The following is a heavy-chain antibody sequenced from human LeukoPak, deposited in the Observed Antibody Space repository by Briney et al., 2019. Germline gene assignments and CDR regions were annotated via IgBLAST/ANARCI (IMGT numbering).Heavy chain of an antibody. CDR1: GFTFSSYG. J-gene: IGHJ3*02. V-gene: IGHV3-30*18. CDR2: IPYDGSNK. Sequence: GRSLRLSCAASGFTFSSYGMHWVRQAPGKGLELVALIPYDGSNKYYADSVKGRFTISRDNSKNTLYLQMNSLRAEDTAVYYCAKSYYDTSGHPCDNDAFDIWRQGTMVTVSS. CDR3: AKSYYDTSGHPCDNDAFDI. D-gene: IGHD3-22*01.